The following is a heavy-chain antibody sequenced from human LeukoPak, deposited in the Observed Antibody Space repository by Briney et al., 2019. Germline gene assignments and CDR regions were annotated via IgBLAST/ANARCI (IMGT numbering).Heavy chain of an antibody. V-gene: IGHV4-34*01. D-gene: IGHD6-19*01. Sequence: SETLSLTCAVYGGSFSGYYWSWIRQPPGKGLEWIGEINHSGSTNYNPSLKSRVTISVDTSKNQFSLKLSSVTAADTALYYCSRHWGYSSGWYRRSSFDYWGQGTLVTVSS. CDR1: GGSFSGYY. CDR2: INHSGST. CDR3: SRHWGYSSGWYRRSSFDY. J-gene: IGHJ4*02.